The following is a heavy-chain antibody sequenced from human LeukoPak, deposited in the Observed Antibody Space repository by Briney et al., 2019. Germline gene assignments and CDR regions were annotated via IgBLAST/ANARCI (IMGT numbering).Heavy chain of an antibody. J-gene: IGHJ5*02. V-gene: IGHV3-23*01. CDR2: ISGSGGST. CDR1: GFTFSSYA. Sequence: GGSLRLSCAASGFTFSSYAMSWVRQARGKGLEWVSAISGSGGSTYYADSVKGRFTISRDNSKNTLYLQMNSLRAEDTAVYYCAKDPTSLTIRLNWLDPWGQGTLVTVSS. CDR3: AKDPTSLTIRLNWLDP. D-gene: IGHD3-3*01.